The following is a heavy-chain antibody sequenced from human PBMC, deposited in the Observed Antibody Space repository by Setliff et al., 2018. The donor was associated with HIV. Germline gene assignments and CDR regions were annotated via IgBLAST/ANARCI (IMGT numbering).Heavy chain of an antibody. CDR2: IYPSGGNA. J-gene: IGHJ4*02. Sequence: ASVKVSCKASGYTFSNYVMHWVRQAPGQGLEWMGVIYPSGGNANYAQKFQGRVTMTRDTSTSTVYMEVNSLRSEDTAVYYCAREAHGGNPWGDYWGQGTLVTVSS. D-gene: IGHD2-15*01. CDR1: GYTFSNYV. V-gene: IGHV1-46*01. CDR3: AREAHGGNPWGDY.